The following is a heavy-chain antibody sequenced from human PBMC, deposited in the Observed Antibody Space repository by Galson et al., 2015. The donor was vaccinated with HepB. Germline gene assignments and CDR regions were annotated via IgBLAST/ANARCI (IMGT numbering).Heavy chain of an antibody. V-gene: IGHV3-23*01. CDR3: AKEASGYCSSTSCFLFVGYFDL. J-gene: IGHJ2*01. Sequence: SLRLSCAASGSTFSSYAMSWVRQAPGKGLEWVSAISGSGGSTYYADSVKGRFTISRDNSKNTLYLQMNSLRAEDTAVYYCAKEASGYCSSTSCFLFVGYFDLWGRGTLVTVSS. CDR1: GSTFSSYA. D-gene: IGHD2-2*01. CDR2: ISGSGGST.